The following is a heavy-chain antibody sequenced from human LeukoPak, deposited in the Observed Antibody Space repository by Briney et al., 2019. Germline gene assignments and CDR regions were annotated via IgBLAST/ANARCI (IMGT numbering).Heavy chain of an antibody. J-gene: IGHJ6*03. CDR3: ARSRFDFWSGSYMDV. Sequence: PSETLSLTCTVSGYSISSGHYWSWIRQHPGKGLEWIGYIYYSGSTYYNPSLKSRVTISVDTSKNQFSLKLGSVTAADTAVYYCARSRFDFWSGSYMDVWGKGTTVTVSS. V-gene: IGHV4-31*03. CDR1: GYSISSGHY. D-gene: IGHD3-3*01. CDR2: IYYSGST.